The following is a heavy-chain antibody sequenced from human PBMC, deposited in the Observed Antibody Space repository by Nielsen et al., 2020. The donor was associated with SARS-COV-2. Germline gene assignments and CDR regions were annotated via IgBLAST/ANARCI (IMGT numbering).Heavy chain of an antibody. CDR1: GYNFNTYG. Sequence: ASVKVSCKASGYNFNTYGLSWVRQAPGQGLEWMGWISGHNGNRNYAQKFQGRVTMTEDTSTDTAYMELSSLRSEDTAVYYCATAFPGPVGGITYYDILYWGQGTLVTVSS. V-gene: IGHV1-18*01. CDR3: ATAFPGPVGGITYYDILY. CDR2: ISGHNGNR. J-gene: IGHJ4*02. D-gene: IGHD3-9*01.